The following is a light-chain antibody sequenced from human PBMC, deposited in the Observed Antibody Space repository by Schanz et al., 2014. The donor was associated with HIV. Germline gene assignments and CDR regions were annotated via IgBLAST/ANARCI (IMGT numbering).Light chain of an antibody. CDR2: WAS. CDR3: QQYYTSPRT. CDR1: QSVLYNSNNKNY. V-gene: IGKV4-1*01. J-gene: IGKJ2*01. Sequence: DIVMTQSPDSLAVSLGVRATINCKSSQSVLYNSNNKNYLAWYQQKPGQPPKLLIYWASTRESGVPDRISGSGSGTDFTLTITNLQAEDVAVYFCQQYYTSPRTFGQGTKLEIK.